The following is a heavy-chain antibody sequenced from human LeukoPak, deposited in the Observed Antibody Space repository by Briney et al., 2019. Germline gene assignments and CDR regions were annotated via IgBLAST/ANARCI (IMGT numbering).Heavy chain of an antibody. V-gene: IGHV3-48*02. Sequence: PGRSLRLSCAASGFTFSSYGMHWVRQAPGKGLEWLSYISGSSSIFYYADSVRGRFTISRDNAKNSLYLQVNSLSDEDTAVYYCARGGYSGSYFDYWGQGTLITVSS. CDR3: ARGGYSGSYFDY. J-gene: IGHJ4*02. CDR1: GFTFSSYG. D-gene: IGHD1-26*01. CDR2: ISGSSSIF.